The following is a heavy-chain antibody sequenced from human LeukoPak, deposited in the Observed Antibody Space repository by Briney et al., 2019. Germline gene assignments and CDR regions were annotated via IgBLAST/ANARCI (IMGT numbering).Heavy chain of an antibody. Sequence: PSETLSLTCTVSGGSISSGGYYWSWIRQPPGKGLEWIGEINHSGSTNYNPSLKSRVTISVDTSKSQFSLKLSSVTAADTAVYYCGGGWAIDYWGQGTLVTVSS. D-gene: IGHD6-19*01. CDR1: GGSISSGGYY. V-gene: IGHV4-39*07. J-gene: IGHJ4*02. CDR2: INHSGST. CDR3: GGGWAIDY.